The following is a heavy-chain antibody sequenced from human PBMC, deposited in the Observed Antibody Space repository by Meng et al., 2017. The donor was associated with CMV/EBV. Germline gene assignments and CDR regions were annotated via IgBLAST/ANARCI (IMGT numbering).Heavy chain of an antibody. CDR2: ITPNSSYI. V-gene: IGHV3-21*06. Sequence: GGSLKISCAASEFTFSSYTMSWVRQAPGKGLEWVSSITPNSSYILYADSMKGRVTISRDNAKDSLYLQMNSLRAEDTAVYYCARIGLYPGRMYQLNAFDIWGQGTMVTVSS. CDR3: ARIGLYPGRMYQLNAFDI. CDR1: EFTFSSYT. J-gene: IGHJ3*02. D-gene: IGHD2-2*01.